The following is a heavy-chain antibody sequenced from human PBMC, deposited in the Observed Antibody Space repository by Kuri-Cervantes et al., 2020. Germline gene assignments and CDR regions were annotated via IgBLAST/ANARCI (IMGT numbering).Heavy chain of an antibody. J-gene: IGHJ6*02. Sequence: SVKVSCKASGGTFSSYAISWVRQAPGQGLEWMGGIIPIFGTANYAQKFQGRVTITADESTSTAYMELSSLRSEDTAVYYRATTVTTQLVMDVWGQGTTVTVSS. CDR2: IIPIFGTA. D-gene: IGHD4-17*01. V-gene: IGHV1-69*13. CDR3: ATTVTTQLVMDV. CDR1: GGTFSSYA.